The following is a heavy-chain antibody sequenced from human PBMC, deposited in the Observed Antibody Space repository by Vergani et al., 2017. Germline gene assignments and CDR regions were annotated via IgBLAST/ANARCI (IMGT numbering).Heavy chain of an antibody. CDR2: ISSSSSYI. V-gene: IGHV3-21*01. D-gene: IGHD5-18*01. CDR3: ARDSPGYSQYYYYYMDV. Sequence: EVQLLESGGGLVQPGGSLRLSCEASGFSFPGYAMSWVRQAPGKGLEWVSSISSSSSYIYYADSVKGRFTISRDNAKNSLYLQMNSLRAEDTAVYYCARDSPGYSQYYYYYMDVWGKGTTVTVSS. J-gene: IGHJ6*03. CDR1: GFSFPGYA.